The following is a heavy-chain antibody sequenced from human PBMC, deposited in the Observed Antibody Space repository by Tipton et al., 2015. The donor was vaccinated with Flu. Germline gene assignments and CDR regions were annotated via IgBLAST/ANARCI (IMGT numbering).Heavy chain of an antibody. J-gene: IGHJ6*02. CDR3: AKDVGDWGLVYGMDV. CDR2: ILYDGNTK. V-gene: IGHV3-30*18. D-gene: IGHD7-27*01. Sequence: SLRLSCVASGFTFSSSGMYWVRQAPGKGPEWVAVILYDGNTKYYADFVKGRFTISRDNSKNTLYLQIDSLRAEDTAVYYCAKDVGDWGLVYGMDVWGQGTTVTVSS. CDR1: GFTFSSSG.